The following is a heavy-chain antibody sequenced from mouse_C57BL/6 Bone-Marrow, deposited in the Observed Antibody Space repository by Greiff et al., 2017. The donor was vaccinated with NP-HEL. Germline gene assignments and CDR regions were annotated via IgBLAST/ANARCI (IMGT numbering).Heavy chain of an antibody. D-gene: IGHD1-1*01. V-gene: IGHV14-4*01. Sequence: EVQLQQSGAELVRPGASVKLSCTASGFNIKDDYMHWVKQRPEQGLEWIGWIDPENGDTEYASKFQGKATITADTSSNTAYLQLSSLTSEDTAVYYCTTPYYYGSIPFAYGGQGTLVTVSA. CDR3: TTPYYYGSIPFAY. CDR2: IDPENGDT. J-gene: IGHJ3*01. CDR1: GFNIKDDY.